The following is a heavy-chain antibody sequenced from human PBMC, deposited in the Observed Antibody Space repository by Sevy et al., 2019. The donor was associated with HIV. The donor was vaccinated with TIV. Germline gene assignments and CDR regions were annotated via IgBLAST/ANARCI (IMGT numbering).Heavy chain of an antibody. CDR2: IYYNGHI. D-gene: IGHD1-26*01. Sequence: SETLALTCTVSGGSITSLYWNWIRQPPGKGLEWIANIYYNGHINYNPSLKSRVTLSLDTSKNQFSLRLCSVTAADTAMYYCAGENAWGRGYSWGQGTLVTVS. V-gene: IGHV4-59*08. CDR1: GGSITSLY. J-gene: IGHJ4*02. CDR3: AGENAWGRGYS.